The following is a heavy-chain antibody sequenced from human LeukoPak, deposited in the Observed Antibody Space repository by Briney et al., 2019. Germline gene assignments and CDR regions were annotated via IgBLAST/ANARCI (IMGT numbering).Heavy chain of an antibody. D-gene: IGHD3-22*01. J-gene: IGHJ4*02. CDR3: ARHYYDSSGYYYARLGFDY. V-gene: IGHV1-69*13. CDR2: IIPIFGTA. CDR1: GGTFSSYA. Sequence: SVKVSCKASGGTFSSYAISWVRQAPGQGLEWMGGIIPIFGTANYAQKFQGRVTITVDESTSTAYMELSSLRSEDTAVYYCARHYYDSSGYYYARLGFDYWGQGTLVTVSS.